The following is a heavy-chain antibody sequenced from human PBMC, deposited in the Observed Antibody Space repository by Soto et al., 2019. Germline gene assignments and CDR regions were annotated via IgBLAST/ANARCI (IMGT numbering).Heavy chain of an antibody. CDR1: GDSVSSNSAT. V-gene: IGHV6-1*01. CDR3: ARGQAALFDY. D-gene: IGHD6-6*01. J-gene: IGHJ4*02. Sequence: SPTLSLPCAISGDSVSSNSATWNWIRQSPSRGLEWLGRTYYRSKWYNDYVVSVKSRITINPDTSKNQFSLQLNSVTPEDTAVYYCARGQAALFDYWGQGTLVTVSS. CDR2: TYYRSKWYN.